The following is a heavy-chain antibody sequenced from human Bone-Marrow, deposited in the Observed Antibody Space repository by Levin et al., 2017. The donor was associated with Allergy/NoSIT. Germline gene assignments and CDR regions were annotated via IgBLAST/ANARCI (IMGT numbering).Heavy chain of an antibody. V-gene: IGHV3-48*04. CDR2: ISSSSSSI. CDR1: GFTFSSYS. CDR3: ASGVYNIPQIDY. D-gene: IGHD2-8*01. Sequence: ASVKVSCAASGFTFSSYSMNWVRQAPGKGLEWVSYISSSSSSIYYADSVKGRFTISRDSAKNSLYLQMNSLRAEDTAVYYCASGVYNIPQIDYWGQGTLVTVSS. J-gene: IGHJ4*02.